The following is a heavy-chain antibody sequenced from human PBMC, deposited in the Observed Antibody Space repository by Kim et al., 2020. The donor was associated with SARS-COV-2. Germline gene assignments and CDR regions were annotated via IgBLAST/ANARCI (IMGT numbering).Heavy chain of an antibody. D-gene: IGHD3-10*01. V-gene: IGHV1-2*06. J-gene: IGHJ4*02. Sequence: ASVKVSCKASGYTFTGYYMHWVRQAPGQGLEWMGRINPNSGGTNYAQKFQGRVTMTRDTSISTAYMELSRLRSDDTAVYYCARDVRIRLPAGEYYFDYWGQGTLFTVSS. CDR3: ARDVRIRLPAGEYYFDY. CDR1: GYTFTGYY. CDR2: INPNSGGT.